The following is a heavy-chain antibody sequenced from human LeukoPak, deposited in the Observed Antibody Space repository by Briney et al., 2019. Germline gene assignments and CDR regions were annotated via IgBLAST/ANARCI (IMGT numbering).Heavy chain of an antibody. Sequence: GGSLRLSCATSGFMFKTYWMHWARQAPGKGLVWVSRINNDGHSINYADSVKGRFTTSRDNAKNTLFLHMNSLRAEDTGVYYCARDNLEWGSVFDYWGQGTLVTVSS. J-gene: IGHJ4*02. CDR2: INNDGHSI. D-gene: IGHD3-16*01. CDR3: ARDNLEWGSVFDY. CDR1: GFMFKTYW. V-gene: IGHV3-74*01.